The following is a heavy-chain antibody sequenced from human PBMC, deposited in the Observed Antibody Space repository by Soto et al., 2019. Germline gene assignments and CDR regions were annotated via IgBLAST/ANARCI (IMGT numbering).Heavy chain of an antibody. V-gene: IGHV3-30*18. J-gene: IGHJ3*02. Sequence: PGGSLRLSCAASGFTFSSYGMHWVRQAPGKGLEWVAVISYDGSNKYYADSVKGRFTISRDNSKNTLYLQMNSLRAEDTAVYYCAKDSGSYYFVGHDAFDIWGQGTMVTVSS. D-gene: IGHD1-26*01. CDR2: ISYDGSNK. CDR1: GFTFSSYG. CDR3: AKDSGSYYFVGHDAFDI.